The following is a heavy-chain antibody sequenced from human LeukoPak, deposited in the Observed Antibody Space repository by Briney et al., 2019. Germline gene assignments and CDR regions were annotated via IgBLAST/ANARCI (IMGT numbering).Heavy chain of an antibody. V-gene: IGHV1-69*02. J-gene: IGHJ6*03. Sequence: GSSVKVSCKASGGTFSSYTISWVRQAPGQGLEWMGRIIPILGIANYAQKFQGRVTITADKSTSTAYMELSSLRSEDTAVYYCARAPAAMYYYYYMDVWGKGTTVTVSS. CDR1: GGTFSSYT. D-gene: IGHD2-2*01. CDR3: ARAPAAMYYYYYMDV. CDR2: IIPILGIA.